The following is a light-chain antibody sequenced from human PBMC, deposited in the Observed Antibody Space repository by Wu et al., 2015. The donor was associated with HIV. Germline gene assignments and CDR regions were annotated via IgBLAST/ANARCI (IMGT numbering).Light chain of an antibody. CDR1: QSINTY. V-gene: IGKV3-11*01. CDR2: DAS. CDR3: HQRGA. J-gene: IGKJ4*01. Sequence: EIVLTQSPATLSLSPGERATLSCRASQSINTYLAWYQQKSGQAPRLLIYDASNRATGIPARFSGSGSGTDLTLTISSLEPGDFAFYYCHQRGAFGGGTKVEIK.